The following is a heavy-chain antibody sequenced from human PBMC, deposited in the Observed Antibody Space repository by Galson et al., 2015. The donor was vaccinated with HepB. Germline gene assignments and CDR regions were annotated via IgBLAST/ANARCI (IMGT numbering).Heavy chain of an antibody. CDR2: ISGSGGST. CDR3: AKRRHGEAVAGKCFDY. V-gene: IGHV3-23*01. Sequence: SLRLSCAASGFTFSSYAMSWVRQAPGKGLEWVSAISGSGGSTYYADSVKGRFTISRDNSKNTLYLQMNSLRAEDTAVYYCAKRRHGEAVAGKCFDYWGQGTLVTVSS. CDR1: GFTFSSYA. D-gene: IGHD6-19*01. J-gene: IGHJ4*02.